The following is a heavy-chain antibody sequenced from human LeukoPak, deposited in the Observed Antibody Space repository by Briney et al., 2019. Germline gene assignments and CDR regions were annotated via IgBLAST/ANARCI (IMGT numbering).Heavy chain of an antibody. CDR2: ISYDGSNK. CDR3: ARDETGGHFEN. Sequence: GGSLRLSCAASGFTFSSYGMHWVRQAPGKGLEWVAVISYDGSNKYYADSVKGRFTISRDNAQNSLYLQMNSLRVEDTAVYYCARDETGGHFENWGQGTLVTVSS. D-gene: IGHD3-10*01. V-gene: IGHV3-30*03. CDR1: GFTFSSYG. J-gene: IGHJ4*02.